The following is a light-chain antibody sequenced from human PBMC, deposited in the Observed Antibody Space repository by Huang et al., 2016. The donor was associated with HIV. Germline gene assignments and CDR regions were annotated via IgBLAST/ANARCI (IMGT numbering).Light chain of an antibody. CDR3: QQYDKWPPGLT. CDR1: QNVRNN. CDR2: DTT. Sequence: EIKMTQSPATLSVSPGGRVTLSCRASQNVRNNLAWYQQNTGQAPRRLIYDTTTRASGIPARFSGSGSGTEFTLTISGLQSEDFAIYYCQQYDKWPPGLTFGGGTKVEI. V-gene: IGKV3D-15*01. J-gene: IGKJ4*01.